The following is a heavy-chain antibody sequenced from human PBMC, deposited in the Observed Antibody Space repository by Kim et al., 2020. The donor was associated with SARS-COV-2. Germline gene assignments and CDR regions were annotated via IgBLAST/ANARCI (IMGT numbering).Heavy chain of an antibody. J-gene: IGHJ4*02. D-gene: IGHD5-12*01. Sequence: GGSLRLSCAASGFTFSSYAMHWVRQAPGKGLEWVAVISYDGSNKYYADSVKGRFTISRDNSKNTLYLQMNSLRAEDTAVYYCARGKWPWYYFDYWGQGTLVTVSS. CDR1: GFTFSSYA. CDR3: ARGKWPWYYFDY. V-gene: IGHV3-30-3*01. CDR2: ISYDGSNK.